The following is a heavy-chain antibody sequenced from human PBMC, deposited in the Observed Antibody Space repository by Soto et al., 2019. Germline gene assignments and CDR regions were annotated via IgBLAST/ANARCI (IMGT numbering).Heavy chain of an antibody. D-gene: IGHD2-15*01. CDR2: INSDGSST. V-gene: IGHV3-74*01. CDR3: ARAGRYCCGGSCYTRTPFDY. J-gene: IGHJ4*02. CDR1: GFTFSSYW. Sequence: EVQLVESGGGLVQPGGSLRLSCAASGFTFSSYWMHWVRQAPGKGLVWVSRINSDGSSTSYADSVKGRFTISRDNAKNTLYLQMNSLRAEDTALYYCARAGRYCCGGSCYTRTPFDYWGQGTLVTVSS.